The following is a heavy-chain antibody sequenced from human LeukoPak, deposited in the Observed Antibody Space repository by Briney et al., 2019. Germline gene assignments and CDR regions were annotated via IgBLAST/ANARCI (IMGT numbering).Heavy chain of an antibody. D-gene: IGHD4-11*01. Sequence: WGSLRLSCVASGFSFSLHNMNWVRQAPGKGLEWVSSISSGSNYIYYADSVKGRFTISRDNSKNSLYLQMNSLRDEDTAVYYCARSLYSNWDWGQGTLVTVSS. J-gene: IGHJ4*02. CDR3: ARSLYSNWD. CDR2: ISSGSNYI. V-gene: IGHV3-21*01. CDR1: GFSFSLHN.